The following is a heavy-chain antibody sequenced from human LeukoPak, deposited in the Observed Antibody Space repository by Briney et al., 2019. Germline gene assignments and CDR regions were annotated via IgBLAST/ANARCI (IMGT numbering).Heavy chain of an antibody. J-gene: IGHJ4*02. D-gene: IGHD3-22*01. CDR2: ISYDGSNK. CDR3: AKDQMIVVPIYYFDY. V-gene: IGHV3-30*18. CDR1: GFTFSSYG. Sequence: PGGSLRLSCAASGFTFSSYGMHWVRQAPGKGLEWVAVISYDGSNKYYADSVKGRFTISRDNSKSTLYLQMNSLRAEDTAVYYCAKDQMIVVPIYYFDYWGQGTLVTVSS.